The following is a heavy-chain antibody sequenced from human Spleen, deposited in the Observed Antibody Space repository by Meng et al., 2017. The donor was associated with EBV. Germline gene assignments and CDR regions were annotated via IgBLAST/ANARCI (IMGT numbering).Heavy chain of an antibody. V-gene: IGHV4-4*02. D-gene: IGHD1-1*01. CDR2: VYHSGTP. J-gene: IGHJ4*02. CDR3: VSTAGQSTTWRYFDL. Sequence: QLEGAGPGQVKPSGTLSLTCIVSGGPITHRTLWSWVRQTPGKGLDWIGGVYHSGTPNYNPSLKSRVAISVDKSSNKFSLNLTSVTAADTAVYYCVSTAGQSTTWRYFDLWGRGTLVTVSS. CDR1: GGPITHRTL.